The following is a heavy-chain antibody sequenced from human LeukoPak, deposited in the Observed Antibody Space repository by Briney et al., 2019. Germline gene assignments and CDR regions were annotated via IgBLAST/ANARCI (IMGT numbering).Heavy chain of an antibody. CDR3: ATSTLTYGDYVTYY. Sequence: GGSLRLSCAASGFMFSHSAMTWVRQPPGKGLEWLTFIRYDATSTYYVDSAKGRFTVSRDNSKNTLYLQINSLRAEDTALYYCATSTLTYGDYVTYYWGQGTLVSVSS. J-gene: IGHJ4*02. CDR1: GFMFSHSA. D-gene: IGHD4-17*01. CDR2: IRYDATST. V-gene: IGHV3-30*02.